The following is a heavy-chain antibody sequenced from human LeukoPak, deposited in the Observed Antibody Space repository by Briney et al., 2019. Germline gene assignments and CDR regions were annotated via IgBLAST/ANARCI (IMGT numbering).Heavy chain of an antibody. D-gene: IGHD3-10*01. CDR1: GYTFTSYW. CDR3: ARSKDYYGSERFDY. CDR2: IYPGDADT. V-gene: IGHV5-51*01. Sequence: AASVKVSCKGSGYTFTSYWIGWVRQMPGKGLEWMGIIYPGDADTRYSPSFQGQVTISADKSISTAYLQWSSLKASDTAMYYCARSKDYYGSERFDYWGQGTLVTVSS. J-gene: IGHJ4*02.